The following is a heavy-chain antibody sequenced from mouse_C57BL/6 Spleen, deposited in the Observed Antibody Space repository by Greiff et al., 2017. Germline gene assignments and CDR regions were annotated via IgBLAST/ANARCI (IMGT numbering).Heavy chain of an antibody. J-gene: IGHJ3*01. CDR1: GYTFTDYN. V-gene: IGHV1-18*01. D-gene: IGHD3-2*02. CDR2: INPNNGGT. Sequence: EVQLQESGPELVKPGASVKIPCKASGYTFTDYNMDWVKQSLGKSLEWIGDINPNNGGTIYNQKFKGKATLTVDKSSSTAYMELRSLTSEDTAVYYCAREGDSSGYVTFAYWGQGTLVTVSA. CDR3: AREGDSSGYVTFAY.